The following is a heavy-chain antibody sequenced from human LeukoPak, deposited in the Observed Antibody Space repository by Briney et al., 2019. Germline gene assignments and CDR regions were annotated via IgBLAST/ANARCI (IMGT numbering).Heavy chain of an antibody. CDR3: ARSEPTTRAFDY. CDR1: GFTFSRYA. D-gene: IGHD1-26*01. CDR2: ISYDGSNK. Sequence: GGSLRLSCAASGFTFSRYAMHWVRQAPGKGLELVAVISYDGSNKDYADSVKGRFTISRDNAKNTLYLQMNSLRAEDTAVYYCARSEPTTRAFDYWGQGTLVTVSS. J-gene: IGHJ4*02. V-gene: IGHV3-30*01.